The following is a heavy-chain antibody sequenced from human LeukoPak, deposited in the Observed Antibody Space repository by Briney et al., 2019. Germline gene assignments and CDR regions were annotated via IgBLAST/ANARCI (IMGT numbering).Heavy chain of an antibody. D-gene: IGHD5-24*01. CDR2: IYYSGST. J-gene: IGHJ4*02. CDR3: ARHAHRDGYNYGYYFDY. CDR1: GGSISSGGYY. Sequence: SQTLSLTCTVSGGSISSGGYYWSWIRQHPGKGLEWIGYIYYSGSTYYNPSLKSRVTISVDTSKNQFSLKLSSVTAADTAVYYCARHAHRDGYNYGYYFDYWGQGTLVIVSS. V-gene: IGHV4-31*03.